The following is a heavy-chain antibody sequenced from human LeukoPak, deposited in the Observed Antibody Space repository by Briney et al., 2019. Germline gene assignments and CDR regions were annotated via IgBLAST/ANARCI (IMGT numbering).Heavy chain of an antibody. CDR1: GYTFTSYA. Sequence: ASVKVSCKASGYTFTSYAISWVRQAPGQGLEWMGWISAYNGNTNYAQNLQGRITMTADTSTTTAYIELRSLRSDDTAVYYCARDYLPYSSAIYNYYYGLDVWGQGTTVTVSS. J-gene: IGHJ6*02. CDR3: ARDYLPYSSAIYNYYYGLDV. D-gene: IGHD6-19*01. CDR2: ISAYNGNT. V-gene: IGHV1-18*01.